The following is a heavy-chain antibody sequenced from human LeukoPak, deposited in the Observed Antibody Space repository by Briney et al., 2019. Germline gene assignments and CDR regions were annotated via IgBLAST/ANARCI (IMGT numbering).Heavy chain of an antibody. CDR3: AREKRAATGGTMATFDI. CDR1: GFTFSSYS. Sequence: AGGSLGLSCAASGFTFSSYSTNWVRQAPGKGLEWVSYIGTSSSTIYYADSVKGRFTIYRDNAKNSLYLQMNSLRDEDTAVYHCAREKRAATGGTMATFDIWGQGTKVTVSS. CDR2: IGTSSSTI. D-gene: IGHD6-13*01. V-gene: IGHV3-48*02. J-gene: IGHJ3*02.